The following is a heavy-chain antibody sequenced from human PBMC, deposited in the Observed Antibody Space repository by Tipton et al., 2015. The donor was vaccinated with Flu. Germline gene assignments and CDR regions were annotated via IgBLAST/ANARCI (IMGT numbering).Heavy chain of an antibody. Sequence: QLVQSGAEVKKPGASVKVSCKASGYTFTSYGISWVRQAPGQGLEWMGWISAYNGNTNYAQKLQGRVTMTTDTSTSTAYMELRSLRSDATAVYYCARAGENYDFWSGYYFGSYGMGVWGQGTTVTVSS. CDR2: ISAYNGNT. J-gene: IGHJ6*02. CDR1: GYTFTSYG. D-gene: IGHD3-3*01. CDR3: ARAGENYDFWSGYYFGSYGMGV. V-gene: IGHV1-18*01.